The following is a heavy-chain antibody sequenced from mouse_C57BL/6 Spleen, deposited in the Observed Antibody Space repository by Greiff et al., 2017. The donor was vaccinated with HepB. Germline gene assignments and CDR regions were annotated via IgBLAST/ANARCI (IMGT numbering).Heavy chain of an antibody. V-gene: IGHV1-50*01. D-gene: IGHD1-1*02. Sequence: QVQLQQPGAELVKPGASVKLSCKASGYTFTSYWMQWVKQRPGQGLEWIGEIDPSDSNTNYNQKFKGKATLTVDTSSSTAYMQLSSLTSEDSAVYYCAKVGEDYWGQGTTLTVSS. CDR3: AKVGEDY. CDR2: IDPSDSNT. CDR1: GYTFTSYW. J-gene: IGHJ2*01.